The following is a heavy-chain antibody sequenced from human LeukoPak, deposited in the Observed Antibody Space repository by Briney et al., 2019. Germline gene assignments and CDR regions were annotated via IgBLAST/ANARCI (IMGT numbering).Heavy chain of an antibody. Sequence: GGSLRLSCAASGFTVSSNYMSWVRQAPGKGLEWVSAISGSGGSTYYADSVKGRFTISRDNSKNTLYLQMNSLRAEDTAVYYCATTTVTTGGAAFDAFDIWGQGTMVTVSS. D-gene: IGHD4-17*01. V-gene: IGHV3-23*01. J-gene: IGHJ3*02. CDR1: GFTVSSNY. CDR2: ISGSGGST. CDR3: ATTTVTTGGAAFDAFDI.